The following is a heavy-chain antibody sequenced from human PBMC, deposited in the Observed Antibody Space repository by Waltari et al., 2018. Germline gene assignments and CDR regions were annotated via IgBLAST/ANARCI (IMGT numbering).Heavy chain of an antibody. J-gene: IGHJ5*02. CDR3: ATSVMAARLRWFDP. CDR2: INPSGGST. CDR1: GYTFTGYY. D-gene: IGHD6-6*01. Sequence: QVQLVQSGAEVKKPGASVKVSCKASGYTFTGYYMHWVQQAPGQGLEWMGIINPSGGSTSYAQKFQGRVTMTEDTSTDTAYMELSSLRSEDTAVYYCATSVMAARLRWFDPWGQGTLVTVSS. V-gene: IGHV1-46*01.